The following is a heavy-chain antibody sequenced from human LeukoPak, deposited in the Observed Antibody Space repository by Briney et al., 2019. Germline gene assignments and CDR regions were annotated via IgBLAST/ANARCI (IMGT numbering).Heavy chain of an antibody. D-gene: IGHD3-9*01. V-gene: IGHV1-69*13. CDR2: IIPIFGKV. CDR3: ARGFHDHIWTLHS. J-gene: IGHJ4*02. Sequence: SVKVSCKLSGGSFYDYGMSWVRQTPGQGLEWMGGIIPIFGKVMYAQKFQGRVSYIADESTNIAYMEMRSLRSEDTAIYYCARGFHDHIWTLHSWGRGTLVTVSS. CDR1: GGSFYDYG.